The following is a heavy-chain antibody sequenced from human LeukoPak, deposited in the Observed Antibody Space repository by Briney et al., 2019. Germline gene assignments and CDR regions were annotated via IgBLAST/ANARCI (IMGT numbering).Heavy chain of an antibody. V-gene: IGHV3-43*02. CDR1: GFTFNNYA. Sequence: GGSLRLSCAASGFTFNNYAMHWVRQAPGKGLEWVSLISRDGGSPDYADSVKGRFTISRDNAKNTLYLQMNSLRAEDTAVYYCVRAGAYHFDNWGQGTLVTVSS. CDR3: VRAGAYHFDN. D-gene: IGHD3-16*01. J-gene: IGHJ4*02. CDR2: ISRDGGSP.